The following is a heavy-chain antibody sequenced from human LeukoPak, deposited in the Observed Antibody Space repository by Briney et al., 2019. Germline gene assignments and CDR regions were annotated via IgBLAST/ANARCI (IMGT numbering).Heavy chain of an antibody. CDR1: GYTFTSYG. CDR3: ARSADIVVEPAAIAWFDP. Sequence: ASVKVSCKASGYTFTSYGISWVRQAPGQGLEWMGWISAYNGNTNYAQKLQGRVTMTTDTSTSTAYMELRSLRSDDTAVYYCARSADIVVEPAAIAWFDPWGQGTLVTVSS. J-gene: IGHJ5*02. CDR2: ISAYNGNT. D-gene: IGHD2-2*01. V-gene: IGHV1-18*01.